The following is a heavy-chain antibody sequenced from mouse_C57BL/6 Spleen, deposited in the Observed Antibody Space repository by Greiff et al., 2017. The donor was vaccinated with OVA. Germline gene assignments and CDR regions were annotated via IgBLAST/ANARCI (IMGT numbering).Heavy chain of an antibody. CDR3: ARTGGYYYGSSYDWYFDV. Sequence: VQLKQSVAELVRPGASVKLSCTASGFNIKNTYMHWVKQRPEKGLEWIGRIDPANGNTKYAPKFQGKATITADTSSNTAYLQLSSLTSEDTAIYYCARTGGYYYGSSYDWYFDVWGTGTTVTVSS. CDR1: GFNIKNTY. V-gene: IGHV14-3*01. J-gene: IGHJ1*03. CDR2: IDPANGNT. D-gene: IGHD1-1*01.